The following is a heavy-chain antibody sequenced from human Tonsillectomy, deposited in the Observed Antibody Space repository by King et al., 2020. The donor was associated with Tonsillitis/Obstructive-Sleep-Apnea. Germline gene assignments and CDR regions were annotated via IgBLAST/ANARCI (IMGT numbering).Heavy chain of an antibody. CDR3: ARDMVLEAGGDAFDI. CDR1: GDSISSYY. Sequence: HVQLQESGPGLVKPSETLSLTCTVSGDSISSYYWSWIRQPPGKGLEWIGYISYSGSTNHNPSLNSRVTMSVDTSKNQFSLKLSSVTAADTAVYYCARDMVLEAGGDAFDIWGQGTVVIVSS. D-gene: IGHD2-8*01. CDR2: ISYSGST. V-gene: IGHV4-59*01. J-gene: IGHJ3*02.